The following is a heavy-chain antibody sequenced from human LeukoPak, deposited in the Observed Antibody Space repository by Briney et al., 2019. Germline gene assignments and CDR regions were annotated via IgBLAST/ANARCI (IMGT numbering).Heavy chain of an antibody. J-gene: IGHJ6*02. V-gene: IGHV3-74*01. CDR3: ARVVITFGAFMDV. D-gene: IGHD3-16*01. CDR2: INSDGSST. Sequence: PGGSLRLSCAASGFTFSSYWMHWVRQAPGKGLVWVSRINSDGSSTSYADSVKGRFTISRDNAKNTLYLQMNRLRAQGTAVYYCARVVITFGAFMDVWGQGTTVTVSS. CDR1: GFTFSSYW.